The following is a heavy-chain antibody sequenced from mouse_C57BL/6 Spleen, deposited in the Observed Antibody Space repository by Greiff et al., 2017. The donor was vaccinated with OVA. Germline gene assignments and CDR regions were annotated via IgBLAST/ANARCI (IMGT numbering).Heavy chain of an antibody. CDR1: GYTFTTYP. J-gene: IGHJ1*03. Sequence: VQRVESGAELVKPGASVKMSCKASGYTFTTYPIEWMKQNHGKSLEWIGNFHPYNDDTKYNEKFKGKATLTVEKSSSTVYLELSRLTSDDSAVYYCARGDYYGSGPNWYFDVWGTGTTVTVSS. D-gene: IGHD1-1*01. CDR3: ARGDYYGSGPNWYFDV. V-gene: IGHV1-47*01. CDR2: FHPYNDDT.